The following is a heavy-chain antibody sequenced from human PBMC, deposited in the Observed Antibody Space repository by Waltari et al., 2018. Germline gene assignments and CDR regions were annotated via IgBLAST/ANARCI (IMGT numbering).Heavy chain of an antibody. Sequence: QVQLQQWGAGLLQSSETLSLTCAVYGGSFSGYYWGWVRHPPGKGLEWIGESNHAGYTNHNPSLRSRVTMSADTSKSQFSLKLNSVTAADTAVYYCVRLEDCTGPGGHCYSGDPFALDVWGQGTTVTVSS. CDR3: VRLEDCTGPGGHCYSGDPFALDV. CDR2: SNHAGYT. V-gene: IGHV4-34*02. CDR1: GGSFSGYY. D-gene: IGHD2-15*01. J-gene: IGHJ6*02.